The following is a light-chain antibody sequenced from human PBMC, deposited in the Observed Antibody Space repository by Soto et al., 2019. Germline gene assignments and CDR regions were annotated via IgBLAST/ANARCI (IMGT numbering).Light chain of an antibody. J-gene: IGKJ5*01. CDR2: DAS. Sequence: EIVLTQSPATLSLSPGERATLSCRASQSVSSYLAWYQQKPGQAPRLLIYDASNRATGIPARFSGSGSGTDFPLTISSLESEDFAVYYCQQRSNWPPIAFGQGTRLEIK. V-gene: IGKV3-11*01. CDR1: QSVSSY. CDR3: QQRSNWPPIA.